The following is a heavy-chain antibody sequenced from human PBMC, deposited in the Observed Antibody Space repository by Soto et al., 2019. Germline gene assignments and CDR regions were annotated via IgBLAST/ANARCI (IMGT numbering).Heavy chain of an antibody. CDR2: INPNSGGT. J-gene: IGHJ6*02. Sequence: SVKGSCKGSGYTMSGDYMHWLRQNTGQGLEWMGWINPNSGGTNYAQKFQGRVTMTRDTSISTAYMELSRLRSDDTAVYYCARDRGDDILTGYSLYGMDAWGQATTITVSS. CDR3: ARDRGDDILTGYSLYGMDA. V-gene: IGHV1-2*02. D-gene: IGHD3-9*01. CDR1: GYTMSGDY.